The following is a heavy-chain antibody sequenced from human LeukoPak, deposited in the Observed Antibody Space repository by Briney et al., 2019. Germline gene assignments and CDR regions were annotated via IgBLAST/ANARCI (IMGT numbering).Heavy chain of an antibody. CDR2: IKEDGSET. CDR3: ARETPRRGETRDGYR. CDR1: GFTFKKYW. D-gene: IGHD5-24*01. J-gene: IGHJ4*01. Sequence: SGESLRLSCVASGFTFKKYWMNWVRQVPGKGLECLANIKEDGSETYYADSVKGRFTISRDNPKNLLFLQINSLRVEDTAVYYCARETPRRGETRDGYRWGQGTLVTVSS. V-gene: IGHV3-7*01.